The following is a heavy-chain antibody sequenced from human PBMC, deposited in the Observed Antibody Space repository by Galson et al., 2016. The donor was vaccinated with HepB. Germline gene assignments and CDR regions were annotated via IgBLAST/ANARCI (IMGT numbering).Heavy chain of an antibody. J-gene: IGHJ4*02. D-gene: IGHD7-27*01. CDR2: IRAYNGKT. CDR3: VRDINWGKRGLPDSLGDY. CDR1: GYTFPRYG. V-gene: IGHV1-18*04. Sequence: FCKAYGYTFPRYGISWVRQAPGQGLEWLGWIRAYNGKTEYAQNVQGRVTMTTETYTSTAYMELSSLKSDDTAVYYCVRDINWGKRGLPDSLGDYWGQGTLVTVSS.